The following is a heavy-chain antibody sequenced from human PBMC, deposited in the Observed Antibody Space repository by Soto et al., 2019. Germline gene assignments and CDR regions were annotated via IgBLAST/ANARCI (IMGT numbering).Heavy chain of an antibody. CDR2: IWYDGSNK. V-gene: IGHV3-33*01. J-gene: IGHJ4*02. D-gene: IGHD2-15*01. CDR1: GFTFSSYG. Sequence: GGSLRLSCAASGFTFSSYGMHWVRQAPGKGLEWVAVIWYDGSNKYYADSVKGRFTISRDNSKNTLYLQMNSLRAEDTAVYYCARDIVIHALGQIDYWGQGTLVTVSS. CDR3: ARDIVIHALGQIDY.